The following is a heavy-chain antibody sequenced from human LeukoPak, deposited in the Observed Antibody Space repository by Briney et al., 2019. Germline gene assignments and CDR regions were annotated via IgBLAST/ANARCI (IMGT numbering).Heavy chain of an antibody. D-gene: IGHD4-23*01. CDR1: GNTFTGYY. Sequence: GPSVKVFCKPFGNTFTGYYMHWVRQAPGQGLDWMGWINPNSGGTNYAQKFQGRVTMTRDTSISTAYMELSRLRSDDTAVYYCARFGGAYDAFDIWGQGTMVTVSS. V-gene: IGHV1-2*02. CDR2: INPNSGGT. J-gene: IGHJ3*02. CDR3: ARFGGAYDAFDI.